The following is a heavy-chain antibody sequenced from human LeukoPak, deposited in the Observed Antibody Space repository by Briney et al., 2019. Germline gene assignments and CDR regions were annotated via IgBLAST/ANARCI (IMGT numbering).Heavy chain of an antibody. CDR1: GFTFSSYA. V-gene: IGHV3-30*04. CDR2: ISYDGSNK. J-gene: IGHJ3*02. Sequence: GGSLRLSCAASGFTFSSYAMHWVRQAPGKGLEWVAVISYDGSNKYYADSVKGRFTISRDNSKNTLYLQMNSLRAEDTAVYYCARDKIRITMPLGAFDIWGQGTMVTVSS. D-gene: IGHD3-10*01. CDR3: ARDKIRITMPLGAFDI.